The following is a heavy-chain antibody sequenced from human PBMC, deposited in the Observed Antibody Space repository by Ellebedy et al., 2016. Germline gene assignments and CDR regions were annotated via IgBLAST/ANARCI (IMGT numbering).Heavy chain of an antibody. D-gene: IGHD1-26*01. Sequence: GGSLRLSCSVSGFTFSTLWMTWVRQTPGKGLDWVGLIKSITDGRTIDYASPVKGRVTISNDDSRNTLYLQMNSLKPEDSGLYYCVTEKSGSFPDWGQGTLVTVSS. CDR1: GFTFSTLW. CDR3: VTEKSGSFPD. V-gene: IGHV3-15*01. CDR2: IKSITDGRTI. J-gene: IGHJ4*02.